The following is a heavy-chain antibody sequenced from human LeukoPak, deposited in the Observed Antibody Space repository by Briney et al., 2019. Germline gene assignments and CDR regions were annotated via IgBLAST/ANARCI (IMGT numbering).Heavy chain of an antibody. CDR1: GFTFSSYA. D-gene: IGHD2-15*01. V-gene: IGHV3-23*01. CDR2: ITASDGNT. J-gene: IGHJ4*02. CDR3: AKVGYCSGSGCCYDH. Sequence: GGSLRLSCAASGFTFSSYAMSWVRQAPGKGLEWVSAITASDGNTYYADSVKGRFTISRDNSKNTLFLQMNSLRGEDTAVYYCAKVGYCSGSGCCYDHWGQRTLVTVSS.